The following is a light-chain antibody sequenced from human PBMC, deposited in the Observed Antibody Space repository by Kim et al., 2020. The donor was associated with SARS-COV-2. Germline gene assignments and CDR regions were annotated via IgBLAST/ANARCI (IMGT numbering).Light chain of an antibody. V-gene: IGKV3-15*01. J-gene: IGKJ4*01. CDR3: QQYNDWPLLT. CDR2: GAS. CDR1: QSISNY. Sequence: EIVMTQSPATLSVSPGERATLSCRASQSISNYLAWYQVKPGQAPRLLIYGASARATGITARYSGGGSGTEFTLTISSPQSEDFAVYYCQQYNDWPLLTFGGGTNVDIK.